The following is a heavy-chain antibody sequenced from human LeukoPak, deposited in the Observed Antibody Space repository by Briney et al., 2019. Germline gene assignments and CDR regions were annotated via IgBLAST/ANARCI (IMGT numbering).Heavy chain of an antibody. CDR3: ARDTVGVTDY. Sequence: GGSLRLSCAASGFTVSSNYMSWVRQAPGKGLEWVTNIKPDGSEKYYVDSVKGRFTISKDNAKNSLYLQMNSLRAEDTALYYCARDTVGVTDYWGQGTPVTVSS. V-gene: IGHV3-7*01. J-gene: IGHJ4*02. CDR1: GFTVSSNY. D-gene: IGHD1-26*01. CDR2: IKPDGSEK.